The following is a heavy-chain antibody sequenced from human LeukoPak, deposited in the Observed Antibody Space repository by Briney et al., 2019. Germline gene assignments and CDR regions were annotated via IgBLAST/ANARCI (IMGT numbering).Heavy chain of an antibody. CDR3: ARQHPTGRGSGLDY. CDR1: GGSISGYY. V-gene: IGHV4-59*08. J-gene: IGHJ4*02. Sequence: SETLSLTCTVSGGSISGYYCSWIRQPPRKGLEWVGYIYYSGVTNYNPSLRSRLTISVDTSRNQFSLELSSVPAADTAVYYCARQHPTGRGSGLDYWGQGTLAIVSS. CDR2: IYYSGVT. D-gene: IGHD2-15*01.